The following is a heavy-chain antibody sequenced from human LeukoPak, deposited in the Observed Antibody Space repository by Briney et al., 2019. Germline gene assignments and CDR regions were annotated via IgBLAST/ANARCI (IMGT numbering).Heavy chain of an antibody. J-gene: IGHJ4*02. CDR3: ARTLHDILTGYYYFYFDY. V-gene: IGHV3-21*01. CDR2: ISTSSSYI. Sequence: GGSLRLSCAASGFTFSSYWMSWVRQAPGKGLEWVSSISTSSSYIFYADSVKGRFTISRDNAKNSLYLQMNSLRAEDTAVYFCARTLHDILTGYYYFYFDYWGQGTLVTVSS. CDR1: GFTFSSYW. D-gene: IGHD3-9*01.